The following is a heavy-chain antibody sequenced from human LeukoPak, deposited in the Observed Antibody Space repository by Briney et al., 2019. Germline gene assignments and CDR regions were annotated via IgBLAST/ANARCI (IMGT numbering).Heavy chain of an antibody. CDR1: GFTFSSYW. J-gene: IGHJ6*03. V-gene: IGHV3-7*03. CDR3: AKGGAVSSKSITMVRGTRRYYYYMDV. Sequence: GGSLRLSCAASGFTFSSYWMSWVRQTPGKGLEWVANIKQDGSEKYYVDSVKGRFTISRDNAKNSLYLQMNSLRAEDTAVYYCAKGGAVSSKSITMVRGTRRYYYYMDVWGKGTTVTISS. D-gene: IGHD3-10*01. CDR2: IKQDGSEK.